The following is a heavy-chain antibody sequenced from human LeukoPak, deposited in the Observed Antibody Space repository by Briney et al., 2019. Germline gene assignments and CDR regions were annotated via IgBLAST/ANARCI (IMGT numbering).Heavy chain of an antibody. J-gene: IGHJ4*02. CDR1: GGSISSYY. CDR2: IYYSGST. CDR3: ARHAVEMATMDYFDY. Sequence: SETLSLTCTVSGGSISSYYWSWTRQPPGKGLEWIGYIYYSGSTNYNPSLMSRVTISVDTSKNQFSLKLSSVTAADTAVYYCARHAVEMATMDYFDYWGQGTLVTVSS. D-gene: IGHD5-24*01. V-gene: IGHV4-59*08.